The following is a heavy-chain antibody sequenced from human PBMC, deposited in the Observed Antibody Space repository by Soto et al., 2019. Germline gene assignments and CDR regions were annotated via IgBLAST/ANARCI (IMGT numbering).Heavy chain of an antibody. V-gene: IGHV4-38-2*01. J-gene: IGHJ4*02. CDR2: IYHSGST. CDR3: ATQRGYSYGYFDY. Sequence: TSETLSLTCAVSGYSISSGYYWGWIRQPPGKGLEWIGSIYHSGSTYYNPSLKSRVTISVDTSKNQFSLKLSSVTAADTAVYYCATQRGYSYGYFDYWGQGTLVTVSS. D-gene: IGHD5-18*01. CDR1: GYSISSGYY.